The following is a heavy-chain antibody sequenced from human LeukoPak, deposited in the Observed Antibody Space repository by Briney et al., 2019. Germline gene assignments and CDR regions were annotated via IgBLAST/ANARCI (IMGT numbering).Heavy chain of an antibody. CDR3: ARDLAGSRDK. V-gene: IGHV3-48*03. CDR1: GFTFSSYE. Sequence: GGSLRLSCAASGFTFSSYEMNWVRQAPGKGLEWVSYISSSGSTKYYADSVKGRFTISRDNAKNSLYLQMNSLRAEDTAVYYCARDLAGSRDKWGQGTLVTVSS. CDR2: ISSSGSTK. D-gene: IGHD2-15*01. J-gene: IGHJ4*02.